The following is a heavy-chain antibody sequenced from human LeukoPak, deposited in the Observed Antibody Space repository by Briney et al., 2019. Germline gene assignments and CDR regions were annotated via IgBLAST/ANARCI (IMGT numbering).Heavy chain of an antibody. CDR1: GYTFTSYG. D-gene: IGHD6-13*01. V-gene: IGHV1-18*01. Sequence: GASVKVSCKASGYTFTSYGISWVRQAPGQGLEWMGWISAYNGNTNYAQKLQGRVTMTTDTSTSTAYIELRSLRSDDTAVYYCARDRSSSWYWIDYWGQGTLVTVSS. J-gene: IGHJ4*02. CDR2: ISAYNGNT. CDR3: ARDRSSSWYWIDY.